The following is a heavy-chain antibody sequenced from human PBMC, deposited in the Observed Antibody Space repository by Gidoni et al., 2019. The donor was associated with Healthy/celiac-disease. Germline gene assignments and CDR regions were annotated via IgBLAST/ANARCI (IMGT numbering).Heavy chain of an antibody. CDR2: ISGSGGST. Sequence: EVQLLESGGGLVQPGGSLRLSCAASGFTFSSYAMSWVRQAPGKGLEWVSAISGSGGSTYYADSVKGRFTISRDNSKNTLYLQMNSLRAEDTAVYYCAKDRAPTIFGVVTIPDYWGQGTLVTVSS. D-gene: IGHD3-3*01. CDR1: GFTFSSYA. CDR3: AKDRAPTIFGVVTIPDY. V-gene: IGHV3-23*01. J-gene: IGHJ4*02.